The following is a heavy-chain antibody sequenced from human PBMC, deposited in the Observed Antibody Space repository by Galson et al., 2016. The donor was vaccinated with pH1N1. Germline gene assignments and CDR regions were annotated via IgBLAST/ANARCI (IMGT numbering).Heavy chain of an antibody. D-gene: IGHD3-10*01. CDR3: AREGANYYGSDGMDV. Sequence: SVKVSCKASGGIFNSHTISWVRQAPGQGLERMGRISTLFGTANYAQNFMGRVTISADATTGTAYMGLTNLTSQDTAVYFCAREGANYYGSDGMDVWGQGTTVTVSS. CDR1: GGIFNSHT. V-gene: IGHV1-69*13. J-gene: IGHJ6*02. CDR2: ISTLFGTA.